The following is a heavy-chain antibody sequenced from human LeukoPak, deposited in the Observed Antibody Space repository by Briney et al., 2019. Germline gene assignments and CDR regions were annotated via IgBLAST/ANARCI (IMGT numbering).Heavy chain of an antibody. Sequence: PSETLSLTCTVSGGSISSYYWSWIRQPPGKGLEWIGYVYYRGSTDYNPSLESRVTISVDTSKNQFSLKLSSVTAADTAVYYCARRSVGTTSGPFFDSWGQGTLVTVSS. D-gene: IGHD1-26*01. CDR1: GGSISSYY. J-gene: IGHJ4*02. CDR3: ARRSVGTTSGPFFDS. V-gene: IGHV4-59*08. CDR2: VYYRGST.